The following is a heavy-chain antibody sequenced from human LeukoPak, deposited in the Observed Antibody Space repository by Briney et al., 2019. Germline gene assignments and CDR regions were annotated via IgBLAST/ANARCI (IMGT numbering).Heavy chain of an antibody. D-gene: IGHD5-24*01. CDR2: IKSKTDGGTT. CDR3: TTGFLLEMYYYYYMDV. Sequence: GGSLRLSCAASGFTFSNAWMSWVRQAPGKGLEWVGRIKSKTDGGTTDYAAPVKGRFTISRDDSKNTLYLQMNSLKTEDTAVYYCTTGFLLEMYYYYYMDVWGKGTTVTISS. V-gene: IGHV3-15*01. CDR1: GFTFSNAW. J-gene: IGHJ6*03.